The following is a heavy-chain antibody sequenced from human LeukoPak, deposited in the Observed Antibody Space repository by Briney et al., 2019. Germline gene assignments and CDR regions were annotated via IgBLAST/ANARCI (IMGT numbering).Heavy chain of an antibody. J-gene: IGHJ4*02. D-gene: IGHD3-10*01. CDR1: GGSFSGYY. CDR3: ARSTYYYGSRSYPYFDY. V-gene: IGHV4-34*01. CDR2: IYYSGTT. Sequence: SETLSLTCAVYGGSFSGYYWSWIRQPPGKGLEWIGNIYYSGTTTDYNPSLRSRVTISVDTFSNQFSLRLSSVTAADTAVYYCARSTYYYGSRSYPYFDYWGQGALVTVSS.